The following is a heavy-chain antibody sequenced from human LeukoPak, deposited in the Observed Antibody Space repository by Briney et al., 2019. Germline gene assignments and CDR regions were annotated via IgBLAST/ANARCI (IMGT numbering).Heavy chain of an antibody. D-gene: IGHD6-13*01. J-gene: IGHJ4*02. CDR3: ARDQEAAGTLDY. V-gene: IGHV3-30*04. CDR1: GFTFSSYA. Sequence: GGSLRLSCAASGFTFSSYAMHWVRQAPGKGLEWVAVISYDGSNKYYADSVQGRFTISRDNSKNTLYLQMNSLRAEDTAVYYCARDQEAAGTLDYWGQGTLVTVSS. CDR2: ISYDGSNK.